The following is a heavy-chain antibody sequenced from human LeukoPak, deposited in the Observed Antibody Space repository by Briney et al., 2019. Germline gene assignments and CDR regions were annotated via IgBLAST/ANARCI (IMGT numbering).Heavy chain of an antibody. V-gene: IGHV4-59*01. CDR2: IYYKGTT. Sequence: PSETLSLTCSVSGAPITSYFWSWVRLSPGRGLEWIGHIYYKGTTDYNPSLKSRVSMSIDKSKSQVSLSLTSVTAADTAIYFCARDLKFWGILGHFDPWGPGTQVIVSS. J-gene: IGHJ5*02. CDR1: GAPITSYF. D-gene: IGHD3-16*01. CDR3: ARDLKFWGILGHFDP.